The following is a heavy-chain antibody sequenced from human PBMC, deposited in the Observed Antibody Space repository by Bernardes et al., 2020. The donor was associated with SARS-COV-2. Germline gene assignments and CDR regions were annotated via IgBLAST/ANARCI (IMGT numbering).Heavy chain of an antibody. CDR1: GFTFSSYA. CDR3: AKVRKADHITMVRGVRGYYFDY. J-gene: IGHJ4*02. V-gene: IGHV3-23*01. CDR2: ISGSGGST. D-gene: IGHD3-10*01. Sequence: SLRLSCAASGFTFSSYAMSWVRQAPGKGLEWVSAISGSGGSTYYADSVKGRFTISRDNSKNTLYLQMNSLRAEDTAVYYCAKVRKADHITMVRGVRGYYFDYWGQGTLVTVSS.